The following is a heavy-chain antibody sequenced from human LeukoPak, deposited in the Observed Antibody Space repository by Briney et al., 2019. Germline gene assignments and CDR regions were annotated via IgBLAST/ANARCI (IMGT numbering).Heavy chain of an antibody. CDR2: IIPILGIA. D-gene: IGHD6-6*01. V-gene: IGHV1-69*04. J-gene: IGHJ4*02. Sequence: ASVKVSCKASGGTFSSYTISWVRQAPGQGLEWMGRIIPILGIANYAQKFQGRVTITADKSTSTAYMELSSLRSDDTAVYYCAREGGVAARAVDYWGQGTLVTVSS. CDR3: AREGGVAARAVDY. CDR1: GGTFSSYT.